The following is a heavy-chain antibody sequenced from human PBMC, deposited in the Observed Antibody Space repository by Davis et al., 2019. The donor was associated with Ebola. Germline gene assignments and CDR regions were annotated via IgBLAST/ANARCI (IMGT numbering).Heavy chain of an antibody. Sequence: GESLKISCAASGFTFSSYAMSWVRQAPGKGLEWVSAISGSGGSTYYADSVKGRFTISRDNSKNTLYLQMNSLRAEDTAVYYCAKDMWVDRSSWPMVGYYYYYGMDVWGKGTTVTVSS. CDR3: AKDMWVDRSSWPMVGYYYYYGMDV. CDR2: ISGSGGST. CDR1: GFTFSSYA. V-gene: IGHV3-23*01. D-gene: IGHD6-13*01. J-gene: IGHJ6*04.